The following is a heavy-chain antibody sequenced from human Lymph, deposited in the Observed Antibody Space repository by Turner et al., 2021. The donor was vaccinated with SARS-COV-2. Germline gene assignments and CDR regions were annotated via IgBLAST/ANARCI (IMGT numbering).Heavy chain of an antibody. D-gene: IGHD5-18*01. CDR1: CGSISSYY. J-gene: IGHJ4*02. CDR3: ARHDNELGIQL. V-gene: IGHV4-59*08. CDR2: ISNRGST. Sequence: QVQLQESGTGGGKAAETLPHTCTVSCGSISSYYWSWIRQPPGKGLEWIGYISNRGSTNSNPSLKSRVTISLDTSKNQFSLNLSSVTAADTAVYYCARHDNELGIQLWGQGTLVTVSS.